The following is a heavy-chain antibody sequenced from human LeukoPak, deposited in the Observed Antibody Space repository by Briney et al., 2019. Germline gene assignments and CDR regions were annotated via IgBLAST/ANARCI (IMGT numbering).Heavy chain of an antibody. Sequence: KTSETLSLTCTVSGGSITDYYWSWIRHSSGKGLEWIGYNSGSAYYSPSLKTRVTPSVDTSKNQFSLKLTSVTAADTAVYYCARSTFSSNWNLWGQGTLVTVSS. J-gene: IGHJ4*02. D-gene: IGHD6-13*01. CDR2: NSGSA. V-gene: IGHV4-59*08. CDR1: GGSITDYY. CDR3: ARSTFSSNWNL.